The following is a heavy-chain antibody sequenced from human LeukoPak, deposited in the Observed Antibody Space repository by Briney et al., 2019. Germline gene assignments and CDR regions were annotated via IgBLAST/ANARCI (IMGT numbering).Heavy chain of an antibody. CDR3: ARDWDGSGTAFDL. CDR1: GFTFRNYW. J-gene: IGHJ5*02. D-gene: IGHD3-10*01. CDR2: IKTDGSQK. V-gene: IGHV3-7*01. Sequence: GGSLRLSCAASGFTFRNYWMSWVRQAPGKGLEWVANIKTDGSQKYYVDSVGGRFAISRDNAKSSLYLQMNSLRVEDTAVYHCARDWDGSGTAFDLWGQGTLVTVSS.